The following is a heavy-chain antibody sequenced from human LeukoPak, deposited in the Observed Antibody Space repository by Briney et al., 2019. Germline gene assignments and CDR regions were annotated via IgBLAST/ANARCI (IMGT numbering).Heavy chain of an antibody. D-gene: IGHD1-26*01. V-gene: IGHV4-59*08. J-gene: IGHJ4*02. CDR3: ARHSDGGGSYRRSFDY. Sequence: SETLSLTCTDSGGPISSCSWCWIPQAPGKGLEWIGYLCFSGGTNYNPYLKSLVTISVDTSKTQFSLKLSSVTAADTAVYYCARHSDGGGSYRRSFDYWGQGTLVTVSS. CDR1: GGPISSCS. CDR2: LCFSGGT.